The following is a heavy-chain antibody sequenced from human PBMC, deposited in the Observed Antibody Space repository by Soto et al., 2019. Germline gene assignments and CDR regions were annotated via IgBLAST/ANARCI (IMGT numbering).Heavy chain of an antibody. V-gene: IGHV3-23*01. J-gene: IGHJ4*02. CDR2: ISGSGGST. Sequence: GGSLRLSCAASGFTFSSYAMSWVRQAPGKGLEWVSAISGSGGSTYYADSVKGRFTISRDNSKNTLYLQMNSLRAEDTAVYYCAKDSSYYYDSSGYYYFDYWGQGTWSPSPQ. CDR1: GFTFSSYA. D-gene: IGHD3-22*01. CDR3: AKDSSYYYDSSGYYYFDY.